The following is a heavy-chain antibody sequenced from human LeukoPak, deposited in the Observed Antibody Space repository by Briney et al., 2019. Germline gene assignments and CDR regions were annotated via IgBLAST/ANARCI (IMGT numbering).Heavy chain of an antibody. Sequence: GGSLKLSCAASGLTFSDSDIHWVRQASGKGLEWVRRIRSIANSYATSYAASVKGRFTISKDDSKNSAFLQMNSLKTEDTAVYYCTRVTTVVDFDYWGQGTLVTVSS. CDR1: GLTFSDSD. V-gene: IGHV3-73*01. D-gene: IGHD4-23*01. J-gene: IGHJ4*02. CDR2: IRSIANSYAT. CDR3: TRVTTVVDFDY.